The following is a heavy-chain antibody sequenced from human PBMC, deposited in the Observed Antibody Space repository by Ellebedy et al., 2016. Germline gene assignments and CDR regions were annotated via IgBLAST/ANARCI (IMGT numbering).Heavy chain of an antibody. Sequence: ASVKVSCKVSGYTLTELSMHWVRQAPGKGLEWMGGFDPEDGETIYAQKFQGRVTMTEDTSTDTAYMELSSLRSEDTAVYYCATSLAGYCSSTSCYGWDYWGQGTLVTVSS. V-gene: IGHV1-24*01. CDR3: ATSLAGYCSSTSCYGWDY. CDR1: GYTLTELS. CDR2: FDPEDGET. D-gene: IGHD2-2*03. J-gene: IGHJ4*02.